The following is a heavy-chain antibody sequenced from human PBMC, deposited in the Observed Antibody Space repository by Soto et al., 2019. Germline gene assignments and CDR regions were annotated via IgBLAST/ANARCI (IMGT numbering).Heavy chain of an antibody. CDR1: GFPFNDAW. CDR2: IKSKTDSGTT. V-gene: IGHV3-15*02. Sequence: EVQLVESGGALVKPGGSLRLSCAASGFPFNDAWLTWVRQAPGKGLEWVGRIKSKTDSGTTDYAAPVKGRFTISRDDLKNTVYLQMRSLKTDDTAVYYCATPVISFGAVLDYYLEYWGQGTLVTVSS. CDR3: ATPVISFGAVLDYYLEY. D-gene: IGHD3-16*02. J-gene: IGHJ4*02.